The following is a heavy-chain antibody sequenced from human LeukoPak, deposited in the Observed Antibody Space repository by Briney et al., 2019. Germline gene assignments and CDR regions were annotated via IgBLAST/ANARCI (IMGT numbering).Heavy chain of an antibody. CDR1: GFTVSSKY. D-gene: IGHD2-21*02. J-gene: IGHJ3*02. Sequence: PGGSLRLSCAASGFTVSSKYMTWVRQAPGKGLEWVSVIYSGGPTYYADSVKGRVTISRDYSENTVYLQMNSLRVEHTAMYYCARRGDGGRAFDIWGQGTMVTVSS. CDR2: IYSGGPT. CDR3: ARRGDGGRAFDI. V-gene: IGHV3-66*01.